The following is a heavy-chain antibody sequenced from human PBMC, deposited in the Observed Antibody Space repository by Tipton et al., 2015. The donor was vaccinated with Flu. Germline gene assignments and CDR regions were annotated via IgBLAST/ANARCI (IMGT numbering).Heavy chain of an antibody. CDR1: GGSISSGSYF. Sequence: TLSLTCIVSGGSISSGSYFWSWIRQPAGKGLQWIGRIYNNGRTNYNPSLESRVSISADTSKNEFSLSLSSVTAADTAMYYCARYRGSNARGEGNDAFDIWGQGTMVSVSS. CDR2: IYNNGRT. V-gene: IGHV4-61*02. J-gene: IGHJ3*02. D-gene: IGHD1-26*01. CDR3: ARYRGSNARGEGNDAFDI.